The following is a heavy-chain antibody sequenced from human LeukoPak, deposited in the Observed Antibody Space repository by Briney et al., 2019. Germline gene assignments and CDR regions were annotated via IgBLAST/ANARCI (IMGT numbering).Heavy chain of an antibody. D-gene: IGHD3-22*01. CDR3: ARADYYDSSGYFGFDP. CDR1: GGSISSYY. V-gene: IGHV4-59*08. J-gene: IGHJ5*02. CDR2: IYYSGST. Sequence: SETLSLTCTVSGGSISSYYWSWLRQPPGKGLEWIGYIYYSGSTNYNPSLKSRVTTSVDTSKNQSSLKLSSVTAAGTAVYYCARADYYDSSGYFGFDPWGQGTLVTVSS.